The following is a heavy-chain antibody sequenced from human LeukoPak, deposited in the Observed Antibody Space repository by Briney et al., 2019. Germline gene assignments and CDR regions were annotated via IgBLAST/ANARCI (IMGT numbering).Heavy chain of an antibody. CDR3: AKGGTVIDY. Sequence: GGSLRLSCAASGFTFSSYSMNWVRQAPGKGLEWVSYISSSSSTIYYADSVKGRFTISRDNAKNSLYLQMNSLRAEDTAVYYCAKGGTVIDYWGQGTLVTVSS. CDR2: ISSSSSTI. J-gene: IGHJ4*02. CDR1: GFTFSSYS. V-gene: IGHV3-48*01.